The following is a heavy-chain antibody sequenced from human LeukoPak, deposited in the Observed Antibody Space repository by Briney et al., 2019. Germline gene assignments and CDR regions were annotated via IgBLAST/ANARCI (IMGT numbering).Heavy chain of an antibody. CDR3: ARGRGFGQADV. V-gene: IGHV3-7*01. D-gene: IGHD3-10*01. J-gene: IGHJ6*04. CDR2: IKQDGGEK. CDR1: GFTFSGYW. Sequence: GGSLPLSCAASGFTFSGYWMSWLRQAPGKGLEWVANIKQDGGEKYYVDSVKGRFTISRDNAKNSLYLQMNSLRAEDTAVYYCARGRGFGQADVWGKGTTVTVSS.